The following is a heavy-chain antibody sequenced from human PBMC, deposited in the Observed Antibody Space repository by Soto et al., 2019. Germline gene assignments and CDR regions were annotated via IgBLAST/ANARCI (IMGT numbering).Heavy chain of an antibody. Sequence: SETLSLTCTVSGGSISSYYWSWIRQPAGKGLEWIGRIYTSGSTNYNLSLKSRVTMSVDTSKNQFSLKLSSVTAADTAVYYCARETIVVVPAGYYYYGMDVWGQGTTVTVSS. CDR2: IYTSGST. D-gene: IGHD2-2*01. J-gene: IGHJ6*02. CDR1: GGSISSYY. V-gene: IGHV4-4*07. CDR3: ARETIVVVPAGYYYYGMDV.